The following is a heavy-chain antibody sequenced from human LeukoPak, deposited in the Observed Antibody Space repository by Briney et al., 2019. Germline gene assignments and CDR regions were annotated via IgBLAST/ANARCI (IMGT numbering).Heavy chain of an antibody. D-gene: IGHD6-19*01. CDR3: AKTGYSSGWYRIWDY. CDR1: GFTFSTYD. V-gene: IGHV3-23*01. Sequence: GGSLRLSCAASGFTFSTYDMNWVRQAPGKGLEWVSVISGSADNTFYADSVKGRFTISRDNSRNSLSLQMNSLRAEDTALYYCAKTGYSSGWYRIWDYWGQGTLVTVSS. CDR2: ISGSADNT. J-gene: IGHJ4*02.